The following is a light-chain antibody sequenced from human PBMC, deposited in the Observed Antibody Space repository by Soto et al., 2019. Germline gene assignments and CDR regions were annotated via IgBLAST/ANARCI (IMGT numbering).Light chain of an antibody. CDR3: QVWEATGDQVV. CDR2: YDS. Sequence: SYELTQPPSVSVAPGETARISCGGNNVGSRSVHWYQQRPGQAPFLVIYYDSDRPSGIPQRFSGSNSGNTATLIISRVEAGDEADYYCQVWEATGDQVVFGGGTKLTVL. V-gene: IGLV3-21*01. CDR1: NVGSRS. J-gene: IGLJ2*01.